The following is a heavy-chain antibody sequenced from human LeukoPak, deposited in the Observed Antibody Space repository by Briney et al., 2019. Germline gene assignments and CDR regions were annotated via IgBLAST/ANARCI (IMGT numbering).Heavy chain of an antibody. CDR1: GGSINSYY. D-gene: IGHD3-22*01. J-gene: IGHJ5*02. CDR3: ARGGYYYDSRSGWFDP. V-gene: IGHV4-59*01. Sequence: TSETLSLTCTVSGGSINSYYWSWIRQPPGKGLEWIGYIYYSGSTNYNPSLKSRVTISVDTSKNQFSLKLSSVTAADTAVYYCARGGYYYDSRSGWFDPWGQGTLVTVSS. CDR2: IYYSGST.